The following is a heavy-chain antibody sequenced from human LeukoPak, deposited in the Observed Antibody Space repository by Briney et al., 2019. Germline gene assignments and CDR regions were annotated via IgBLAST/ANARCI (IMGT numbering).Heavy chain of an antibody. CDR2: ISGSGGST. CDR1: RFTFSSYA. V-gene: IGHV3-23*01. Sequence: GGSLRLSCAASRFTFSSYAMSWVRQAPGKGLEWVSAISGSGGSTYYADSVKGRFTISRDNSKNTLYLQMNSLRAEDTAVYYCARGYYDSNYYYMDVWGKGTTVTISS. CDR3: ARGYYDSNYYYMDV. J-gene: IGHJ6*03. D-gene: IGHD3-22*01.